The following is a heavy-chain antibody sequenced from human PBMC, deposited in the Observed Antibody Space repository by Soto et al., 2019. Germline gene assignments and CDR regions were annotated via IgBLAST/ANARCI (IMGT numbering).Heavy chain of an antibody. J-gene: IGHJ4*02. Sequence: PWGSLRLSCASSGFTVSSNYMSWVRQAPGKGLEWVSVIYSGGTTYYADSVKGRFTISRDNSKNTLYLQMNSLRAEDTAVYYCARARGYYDTSGYSAYYFDYWGKGSPVTVSS. D-gene: IGHD3-22*01. CDR1: GFTVSSNY. CDR3: ARARGYYDTSGYSAYYFDY. CDR2: IYSGGTT. V-gene: IGHV3-53*01.